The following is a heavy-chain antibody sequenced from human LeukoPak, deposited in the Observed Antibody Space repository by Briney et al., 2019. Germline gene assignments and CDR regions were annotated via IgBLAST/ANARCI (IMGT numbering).Heavy chain of an antibody. CDR3: ARGPPRVGAIVEGDY. CDR1: GYSFTSYW. Sequence: GESLKISCKGSGYSFTSYWIGWVRQMPGEGLEWMGVVYPGDSETRYSPSFQGQVSISADKSINTVYLQWNSLKASDTAMYFCARGPPRVGAIVEGDYWGQGTLVTVSS. V-gene: IGHV5-51*01. D-gene: IGHD1-26*01. CDR2: VYPGDSET. J-gene: IGHJ4*02.